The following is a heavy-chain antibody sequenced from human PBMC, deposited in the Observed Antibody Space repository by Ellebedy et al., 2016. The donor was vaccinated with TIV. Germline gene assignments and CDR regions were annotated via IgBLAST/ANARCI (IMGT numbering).Heavy chain of an antibody. CDR2: IYWNDDK. V-gene: IGHV2-5*01. J-gene: IGHJ6*02. CDR3: AHRGEMATDYYYYYGMDV. Sequence: SGPTLVKPTQTLTLTCSFSGFSLSTSGVGVAWIRQPPGKALEWLRVIYWNDDKRYSPSLRNRLTITKDTSTSQVILTVTNMDPVDTGTYYCAHRGEMATDYYYYYGMDVWGQGTTVTVSS. CDR1: GFSLSTSGVG. D-gene: IGHD5-24*01.